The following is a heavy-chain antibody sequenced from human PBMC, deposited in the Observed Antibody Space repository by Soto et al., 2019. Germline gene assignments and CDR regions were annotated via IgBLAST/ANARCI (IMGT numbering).Heavy chain of an antibody. CDR1: GGSISSGGYY. Sequence: SETLSLTCTVSGGSISSGGYYWSWIRQHPGKGLEWIGYIYYSGSTYYNPSLKSRVTISVDTSKNQFSLKLSSVTAADTAVYYCARDLGGLGSYYYGMDVWGQGTTVTVSS. CDR2: IYYSGST. D-gene: IGHD3-10*01. J-gene: IGHJ6*02. CDR3: ARDLGGLGSYYYGMDV. V-gene: IGHV4-31*03.